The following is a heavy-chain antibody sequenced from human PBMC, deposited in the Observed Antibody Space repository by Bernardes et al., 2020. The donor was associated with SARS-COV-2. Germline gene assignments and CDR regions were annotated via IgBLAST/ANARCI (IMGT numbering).Heavy chain of an antibody. Sequence: GGSLRLSCATSGFTFANYAMTWVRQAPGKGLEWVGVIRSKPYGGTTEYAASVQGRFIISRDDSKSFVYLQMNSLKIEDTAGYFCPGSFYAFYLDYWGQGTPVTGSS. CDR2: IRSKPYGGTT. V-gene: IGHV3-49*04. CDR3: PGSFYAFYLDY. D-gene: IGHD1-26*01. J-gene: IGHJ4*02. CDR1: GFTFANYA.